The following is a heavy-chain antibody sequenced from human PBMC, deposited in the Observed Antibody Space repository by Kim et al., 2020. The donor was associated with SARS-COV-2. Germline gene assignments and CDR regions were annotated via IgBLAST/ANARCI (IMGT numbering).Heavy chain of an antibody. CDR2: FNHSGLT. Sequence: SETLSLNCTVSGDSISSGTNYWGWIRQPPGTELEWIGSFNHSGLTFYNPCLKSPLTITADTSKNQFSLTLSPATAADTALYYCARESRAAGYPTFDYWGQGILITVSS. CDR1: GDSISSGTNY. J-gene: IGHJ4*02. CDR3: ARESRAAGYPTFDY. V-gene: IGHV4-39*01. D-gene: IGHD1-1*01.